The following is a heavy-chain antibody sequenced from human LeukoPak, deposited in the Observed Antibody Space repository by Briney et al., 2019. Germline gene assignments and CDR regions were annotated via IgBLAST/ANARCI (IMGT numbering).Heavy chain of an antibody. CDR2: ISYDGSNK. Sequence: GGSLRLSCAASGFTFSSYGMHWVRQAPGKGLEWVAAISYDGSNKYYADAVKGRFTISRDNSKNTLYLQMNSLRPEDTAVYFCAKGIGSGSYPPDYWGQGTLVTVSS. J-gene: IGHJ4*02. CDR1: GFTFSSYG. CDR3: AKGIGSGSYPPDY. V-gene: IGHV3-30*18. D-gene: IGHD3-10*01.